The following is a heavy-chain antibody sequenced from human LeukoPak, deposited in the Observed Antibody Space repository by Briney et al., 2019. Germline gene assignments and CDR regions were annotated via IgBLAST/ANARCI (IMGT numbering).Heavy chain of an antibody. CDR2: ISYDGSNK. CDR3: ARAWLQSLFDY. J-gene: IGHJ4*02. V-gene: IGHV3-30-3*01. CDR1: GFTFSSCA. Sequence: EGSLRLSCAASGFTFSSCAMHWVRQAPGKGLEWMAVISYDGSNKYYADSVKGRFTISRDNSKNTLYLQMNSLRAEDTAVYYCARAWLQSLFDYWGQGTLVTVSS. D-gene: IGHD5-24*01.